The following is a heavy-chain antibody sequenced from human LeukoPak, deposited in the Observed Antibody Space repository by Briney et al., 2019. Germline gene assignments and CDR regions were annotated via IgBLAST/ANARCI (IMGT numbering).Heavy chain of an antibody. Sequence: SLRLSCAASGFTFDDYAMHWVRQAPGKGLEWVSGISWNSGSIGYADSVKGRFTISRDNAKNSLYLQMNSLRAEDTAVYYCARRGTSYDSSGYSLDYWGQGTLVTVSS. CDR3: ARRGTSYDSSGYSLDY. V-gene: IGHV3-9*01. J-gene: IGHJ4*02. D-gene: IGHD3-22*01. CDR2: ISWNSGSI. CDR1: GFTFDDYA.